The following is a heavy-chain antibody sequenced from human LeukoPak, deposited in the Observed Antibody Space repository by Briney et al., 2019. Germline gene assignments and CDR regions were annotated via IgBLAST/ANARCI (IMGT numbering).Heavy chain of an antibody. CDR1: GGSVSSGSYY. V-gene: IGHV4-61*01. CDR3: ARADFYDFWSGYYPYGMDV. J-gene: IGHJ6*02. D-gene: IGHD3-3*01. Sequence: SETLSLTCTVSGGSVSSGSYYWSWIRQPPGKGLEWIGYIYYSGSTNYNPSLKSRVTISVDTSKNQFSLKLSSVTAADTAVYYCARADFYDFWSGYYPYGMDVWGQGTTVTVSS. CDR2: IYYSGST.